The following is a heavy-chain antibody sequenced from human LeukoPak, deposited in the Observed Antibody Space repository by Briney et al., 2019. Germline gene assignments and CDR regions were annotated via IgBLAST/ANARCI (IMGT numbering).Heavy chain of an antibody. Sequence: SETLSLTCTVSGGSISSSGYYWGRIRQPPGKGLEWIGTVYYSGSTYYNPSLKSRVTISVDTSKNQFSLKVSSVTAADTAVYYCASLVYYYYGMDVWGQGTTVTVSS. CDR1: GGSISSSGYY. J-gene: IGHJ6*02. CDR2: VYYSGST. CDR3: ASLVYYYYGMDV. V-gene: IGHV4-39*01.